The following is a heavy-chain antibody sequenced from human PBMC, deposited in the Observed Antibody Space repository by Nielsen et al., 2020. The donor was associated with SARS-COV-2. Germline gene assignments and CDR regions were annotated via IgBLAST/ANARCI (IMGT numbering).Heavy chain of an antibody. CDR2: ISYDGSNK. J-gene: IGHJ6*02. CDR1: GFTFSSYA. CDR3: AKGRHSSSWYYYYGMDV. D-gene: IGHD6-13*01. Sequence: GESLKISCAASGFTFSSYAMHWVRQAPGKGLEWVAVISYDGSNKYYADSVKGRFTISRDNSKNTLYLQMNSLRAEDTAVYYCAKGRHSSSWYYYYGMDVWGQGTTVTVSS. V-gene: IGHV3-30*04.